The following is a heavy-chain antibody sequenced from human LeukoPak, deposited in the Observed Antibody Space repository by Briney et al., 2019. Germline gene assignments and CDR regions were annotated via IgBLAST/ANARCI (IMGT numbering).Heavy chain of an antibody. D-gene: IGHD2-21*02. Sequence: GGSLRLSCAASGFTFDDYGMSWVRQAPGKGLEWVSGINWNGGSTGYADSVKGRFTISRDNAKNSLYLQMNSLRAEDTALYYCARRALYVNLYCGGDCYGTHFDYWGQGTLVTVSS. J-gene: IGHJ4*02. CDR2: INWNGGST. V-gene: IGHV3-20*04. CDR3: ARRALYVNLYCGGDCYGTHFDY. CDR1: GFTFDDYG.